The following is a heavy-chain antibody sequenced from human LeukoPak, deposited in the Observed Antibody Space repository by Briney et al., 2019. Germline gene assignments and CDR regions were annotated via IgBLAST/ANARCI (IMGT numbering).Heavy chain of an antibody. CDR1: GFTFSSYA. J-gene: IGHJ4*02. CDR3: ARDFAVGFLEWLGYFDY. V-gene: IGHV3-30-3*01. CDR2: ISYDGSNK. Sequence: SLRLSCAASGFTFSSYAMHWVRQAPGKGLEWVAVISYDGSNKYYADSVKGRFTISRDNSKNTLYLQMNSLRAEDTAVYYCARDFAVGFLEWLGYFDYWGREPWSPSPQ. D-gene: IGHD3-3*02.